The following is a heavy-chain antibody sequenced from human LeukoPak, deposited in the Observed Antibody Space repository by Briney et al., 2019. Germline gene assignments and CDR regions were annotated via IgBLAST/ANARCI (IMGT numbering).Heavy chain of an antibody. CDR1: GGSISSYTYY. CDR3: ARRAVGVVGQAARAWFDP. D-gene: IGHD2-2*01. CDR2: ISHSGST. J-gene: IGHJ5*02. V-gene: IGHV4-39*01. Sequence: PSETLSLTCTVSGGSISSYTYYGGWIRQPPGKGLEWIGSISHSGSTYYNPSLKSRVTISVDTSNNQFSLKMSSVTAADMAIYYCARRAVGVVGQAARAWFDPWGQGTLVTVSS.